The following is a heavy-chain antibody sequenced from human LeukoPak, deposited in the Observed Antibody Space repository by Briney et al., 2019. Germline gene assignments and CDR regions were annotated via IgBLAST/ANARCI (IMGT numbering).Heavy chain of an antibody. CDR2: ISYDGSNK. CDR1: GFTFSSHG. CDR3: AKDRRDLYYDSSGYLDY. Sequence: GGSLRLSCAASGFTFSSHGMHWVRQAPGKGLEWVAVISYDGSNKYYADSVKGRFTISRDNSKNTLYLQMNSLRAEDTAVYYCAKDRRDLYYDSSGYLDYWGQGTLVTVSS. D-gene: IGHD3-22*01. J-gene: IGHJ4*02. V-gene: IGHV3-30*18.